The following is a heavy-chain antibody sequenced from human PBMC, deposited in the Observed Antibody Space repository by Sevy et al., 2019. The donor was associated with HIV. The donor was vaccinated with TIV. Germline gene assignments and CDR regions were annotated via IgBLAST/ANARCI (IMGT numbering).Heavy chain of an antibody. CDR2: ISHSGGAI. CDR3: ARDLPPSATTVAHFDY. CDR1: GFIFSRYE. V-gene: IGHV3-48*03. J-gene: IGHJ4*02. D-gene: IGHD4-17*01. Sequence: GGSLRLSCAASGFIFSRYEMNWVRQAPGNGLEWVSYISHSGGAINYADSVKGRFTVSRDNAKNSLYLQMDSLRAEDTAVYYCARDLPPSATTVAHFDYSGQGTLVTVSS.